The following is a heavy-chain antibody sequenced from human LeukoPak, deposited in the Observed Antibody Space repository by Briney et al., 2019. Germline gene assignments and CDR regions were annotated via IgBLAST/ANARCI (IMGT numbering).Heavy chain of an antibody. J-gene: IGHJ3*02. CDR3: ASTQQQWNDAFDI. CDR1: GFTFDDYA. V-gene: IGHV3-48*01. Sequence: GGSLRLSCAASGFTFDDYAMHWVRQAPGKGLEWVSYISSSSSTIYYADSVKGRFTISRDNAKNSLYLQMNSLRAEDTAVYYCASTQQQWNDAFDIWGQGTMVTVSS. D-gene: IGHD6-13*01. CDR2: ISSSSSTI.